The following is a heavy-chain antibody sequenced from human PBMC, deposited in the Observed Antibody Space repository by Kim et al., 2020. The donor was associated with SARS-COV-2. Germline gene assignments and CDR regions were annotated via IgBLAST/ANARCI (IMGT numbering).Heavy chain of an antibody. V-gene: IGHV3-21*01. CDR1: GFTFSSYS. D-gene: IGHD3-3*01. Sequence: GGSLRLSCAASGFTFSSYSMNWVRQAPGKGLEWVSSISSCSSYIYYADSVKGRFTISRDNAKNSLYLQMNSLRAEDTAVCYCARADYDRARVEWFSSYYYMDVWGKGTTVTVSS. CDR2: ISSCSSYI. J-gene: IGHJ6*03. CDR3: ARADYDRARVEWFSSYYYMDV.